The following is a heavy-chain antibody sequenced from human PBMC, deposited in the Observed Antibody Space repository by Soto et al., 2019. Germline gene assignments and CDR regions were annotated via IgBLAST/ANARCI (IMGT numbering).Heavy chain of an antibody. CDR2: ISSSGSTI. Sequence: GGSLRLSCAASGFTFSSYEMNWVRQAPGKGLEWVSYISSSGSTIYYADSVKGRFTISRDNAKNSLYLQMNSLRAEDTAVYYCARDILHSGYCSGGSCYSDYYYGMDVWGQGTTVTVSS. CDR3: ARDILHSGYCSGGSCYSDYYYGMDV. V-gene: IGHV3-48*03. J-gene: IGHJ6*02. D-gene: IGHD2-15*01. CDR1: GFTFSSYE.